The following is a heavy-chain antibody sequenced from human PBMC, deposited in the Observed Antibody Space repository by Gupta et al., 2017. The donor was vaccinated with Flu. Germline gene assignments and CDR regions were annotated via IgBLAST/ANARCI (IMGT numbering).Heavy chain of an antibody. V-gene: IGHV3-13*01. J-gene: IGHJ6*02. CDR2: FTYAGDT. Sequence: VRQVTGKGLEWVSSFTYAGDTHYSGAVRGRFTISREKAKNSLYLQMNTLRAGDTALYYCARGGHGGNSFGMDVWGRGTTVTVSS. D-gene: IGHD2-15*01. CDR3: ARGGHGGNSFGMDV.